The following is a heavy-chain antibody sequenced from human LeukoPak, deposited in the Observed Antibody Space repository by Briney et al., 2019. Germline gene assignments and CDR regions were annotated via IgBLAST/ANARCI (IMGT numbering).Heavy chain of an antibody. Sequence: EXLXLXXTXSGXSXXSYYWSWIRQPPGKRLEWIGYIYYSGSTNYNPSLKSRVTIPVDTSKNQFSLRLSSVTAADTAVYYCARHGFYDSSGYYATPYYFDYWGQGTLVTVSS. V-gene: IGHV4-59*08. CDR3: ARHGFYDSSGYYATPYYFDY. CDR1: GXSXXSYY. CDR2: IYYSGST. J-gene: IGHJ4*02. D-gene: IGHD3-22*01.